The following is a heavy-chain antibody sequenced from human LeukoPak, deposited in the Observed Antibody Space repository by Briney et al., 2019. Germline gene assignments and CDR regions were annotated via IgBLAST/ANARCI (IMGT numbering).Heavy chain of an antibody. J-gene: IGHJ4*02. CDR1: GFTFSSYA. D-gene: IGHD5-18*01. V-gene: IGHV3-23*01. Sequence: PGGSLRLSCGASGFTFSSYAMSWVRQAPGKGLEWVSAISGSGGSTYYADSVKGRFTISRDNSKNTLYLQMNSLRTEDTAVYYCAKDLVGYSYGYPYFDYWGQGTLVTVSS. CDR2: ISGSGGST. CDR3: AKDLVGYSYGYPYFDY.